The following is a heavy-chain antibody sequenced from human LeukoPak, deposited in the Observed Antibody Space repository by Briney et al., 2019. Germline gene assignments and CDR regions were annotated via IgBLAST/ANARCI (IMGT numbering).Heavy chain of an antibody. Sequence: ASVKVSCKASGYTFTSYDINWVRQATGQGLEWMGWMNPNSGNTGYAQKFQGRATITRNTSISTAYMELSSLRSEDTAVYYCARGGLTLYYYYYYMDVWGKGTTVTVSS. D-gene: IGHD3-9*01. CDR3: ARGGLTLYYYYYYMDV. CDR1: GYTFTSYD. J-gene: IGHJ6*03. V-gene: IGHV1-8*03. CDR2: MNPNSGNT.